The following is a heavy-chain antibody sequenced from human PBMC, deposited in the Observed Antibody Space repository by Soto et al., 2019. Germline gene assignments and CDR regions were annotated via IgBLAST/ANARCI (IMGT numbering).Heavy chain of an antibody. J-gene: IGHJ6*02. CDR1: GFTFSNFS. V-gene: IGHV3-21*01. D-gene: IGHD2-15*01. CDR2: ISSRSDI. Sequence: GGSLRLSCVGSGFTFSNFSINWVRQAPGKGLEWVSSISSRSDIYYADSLKGRFTISRDNAKNSVSLQMNSLRAEDTAVYYCAREDAAWPLAYGLDVWGQGTTVTVSS. CDR3: AREDAAWPLAYGLDV.